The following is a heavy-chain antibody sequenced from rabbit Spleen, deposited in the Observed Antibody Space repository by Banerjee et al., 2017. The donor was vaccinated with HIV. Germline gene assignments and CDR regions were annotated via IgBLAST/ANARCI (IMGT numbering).Heavy chain of an antibody. D-gene: IGHD8-1*01. Sequence: QEQLEESGGGLVKPGASLTLTCTASGFTVSGSYRMCWVRQAPGKGLEWIACIYSSINSISYANWAKGRFTISKTSSTTVALQMTSLTAADTATYFCARADSSNWMFGLWGPGTLVTVS. CDR1: GFTVSGSYR. V-gene: IGHV1S45*01. J-gene: IGHJ4*01. CDR3: ARADSSNWMFGL. CDR2: IYSSINSI.